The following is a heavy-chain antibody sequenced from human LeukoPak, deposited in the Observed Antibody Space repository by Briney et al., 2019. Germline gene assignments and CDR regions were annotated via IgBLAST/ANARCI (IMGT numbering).Heavy chain of an antibody. CDR2: IYSSGST. D-gene: IGHD2-15*01. V-gene: IGHV4-59*08. CDR3: ARHPCSGGSCPNPFDP. Sequence: SETLSLTRTVPGGSISSYYWSWIRQPPGKGLEWIGYIYSSGSTSYNPSLKSRVTISVDTSKNQFSLKLSSVTAADTAVYYCARHPCSGGSCPNPFDPWGQGTLVTVSS. J-gene: IGHJ5*02. CDR1: GGSISSYY.